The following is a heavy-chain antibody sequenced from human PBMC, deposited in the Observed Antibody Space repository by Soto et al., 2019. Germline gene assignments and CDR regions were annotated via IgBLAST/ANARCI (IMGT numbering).Heavy chain of an antibody. V-gene: IGHV1-69*01. Sequence: QVQLVQSETEVKKPGSAVKVSCKASGGTFNTYAMNWVRQAPGQGLEWMGGIIPMFDTPRYAQKFQGRVTITVDESTTTAYMELSSLRSDDTAVYYCTRSIASGGVIVGFDYSGQVTLVTVSP. CDR1: GGTFNTYA. CDR3: TRSIASGGVIVGFDY. J-gene: IGHJ4*02. D-gene: IGHD3-16*02. CDR2: IIPMFDTP.